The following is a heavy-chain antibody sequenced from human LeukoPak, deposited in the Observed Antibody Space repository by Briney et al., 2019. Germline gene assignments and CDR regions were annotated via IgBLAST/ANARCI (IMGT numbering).Heavy chain of an antibody. V-gene: IGHV3-48*03. Sequence: PGGPLRLSCAAPGFTFSSYEMNWVRQAPGKGLEWVSYISSSGSTIYYADSVKGRFTISRDNAKNSLYLQMNSLRTEDTADYYCAREDLWFGELSVAAFDIWGQGTMVTVSS. J-gene: IGHJ3*02. CDR3: AREDLWFGELSVAAFDI. CDR1: GFTFSSYE. CDR2: ISSSGSTI. D-gene: IGHD3-10*01.